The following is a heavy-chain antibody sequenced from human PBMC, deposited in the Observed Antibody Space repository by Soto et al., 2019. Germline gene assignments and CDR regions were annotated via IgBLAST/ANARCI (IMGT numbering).Heavy chain of an antibody. CDR3: ARDRSYYGSDY. CDR1: GFTFSSYE. D-gene: IGHD1-26*01. J-gene: IGHJ4*02. CDR2: ISSSGSTI. Sequence: EVQLVESGGGLVQPGGSLRLSCAASGFTFSSYEMNWVRQSRGKGLEWVSSISSSGSTIYYADSVRGRFTISRDNAKNALYQQMTSLRAEDTAVYYCARDRSYYGSDYWGQGTLVTASS. V-gene: IGHV3-48*03.